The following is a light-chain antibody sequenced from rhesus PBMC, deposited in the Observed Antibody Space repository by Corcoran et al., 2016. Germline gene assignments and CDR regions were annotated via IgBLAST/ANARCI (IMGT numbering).Light chain of an antibody. V-gene: IGKV1-74*01. CDR2: AAS. CDR1: ENVNNY. CDR3: QNSYGTPYS. J-gene: IGKJ2*01. Sequence: DIQMTQSPSSLSASVGDRVTITCRASENVNNYLHWYQQKTGKAPKLLIYAASNLQSGVPPRFSGSGSGTDYTFTISRLQPEDIATYYCQNSYGTPYSFGQGTKVEIK.